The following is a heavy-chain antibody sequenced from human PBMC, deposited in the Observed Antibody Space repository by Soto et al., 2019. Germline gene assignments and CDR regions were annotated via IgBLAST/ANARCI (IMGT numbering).Heavy chain of an antibody. Sequence: ASVKASCTASGYTFTSYGIHWVRQAPGQRLEWMGWISACNGNTKYAQKLQGRVTMTTDTSPSTAYTELSSLRSEDTAVYYCARSSGWYVWFDPWGQGTLVTVSS. CDR3: ARSSGWYVWFDP. CDR2: ISACNGNT. V-gene: IGHV1-18*01. J-gene: IGHJ5*02. CDR1: GYTFTSYG. D-gene: IGHD6-13*01.